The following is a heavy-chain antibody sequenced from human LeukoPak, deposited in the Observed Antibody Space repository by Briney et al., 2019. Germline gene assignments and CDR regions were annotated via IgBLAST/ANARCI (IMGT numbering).Heavy chain of an antibody. Sequence: SETLSLTCTVSGDSLSSTTYYWGWIRQTPGKGLEWIGSIYYSGSTYYNPSLKSRVTISVGTSKNQFSLKLSSVTAADTAVYYCARSSYSSSVDYWGQGTLVTVSS. CDR2: IYYSGST. D-gene: IGHD6-13*01. CDR3: ARSSYSSSVDY. J-gene: IGHJ4*02. V-gene: IGHV4-39*07. CDR1: GDSLSSTTYY.